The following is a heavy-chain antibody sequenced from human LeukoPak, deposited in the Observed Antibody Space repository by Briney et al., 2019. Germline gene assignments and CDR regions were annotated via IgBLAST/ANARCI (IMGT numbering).Heavy chain of an antibody. CDR2: INYSGGST. V-gene: IGHV3-23*01. J-gene: IGHJ4*02. CDR1: GFTFSSYA. CDR3: AKGEGGDSGWYGDY. Sequence: GGSLRLSCAASGFTFSSYAMSWVRQAPGKGLEWVSSINYSGGSTYYADSVKGRFTVSRDNSKNTLFLQMNSLRAEDTAMYYCAKGEGGDSGWYGDYWGQGTLVTVSS. D-gene: IGHD6-19*01.